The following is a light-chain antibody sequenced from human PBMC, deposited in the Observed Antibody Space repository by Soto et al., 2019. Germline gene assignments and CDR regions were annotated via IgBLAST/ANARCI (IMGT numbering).Light chain of an antibody. CDR3: QQYGSSRT. J-gene: IGKJ1*01. Sequence: DIVLTQSPVTLSLSPGERATLSCRASETVNSNYLAWYQQKRGQAPRLLIYGASRRATGIPDRFSGSGSGTDFTLTITRLEPEDFAVYYCQQYGSSRTFGQGTKVDIK. CDR1: ETVNSNY. CDR2: GAS. V-gene: IGKV3-20*01.